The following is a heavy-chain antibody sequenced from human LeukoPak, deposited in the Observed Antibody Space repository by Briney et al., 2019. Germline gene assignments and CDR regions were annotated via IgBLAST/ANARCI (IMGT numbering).Heavy chain of an antibody. CDR3: AKAVAGIASPIDC. Sequence: GGSLRLSCAASGFTFDVYAMHWVRQAPGKGLEWVSGISWNSDTIAYADSVKGRFTISRDNAKNSLSLQMNSLRAEDTALNYCAKAVAGIASPIDCWGQGTLVTVSS. V-gene: IGHV3-9*01. D-gene: IGHD6-13*01. CDR1: GFTFDVYA. CDR2: ISWNSDTI. J-gene: IGHJ4*02.